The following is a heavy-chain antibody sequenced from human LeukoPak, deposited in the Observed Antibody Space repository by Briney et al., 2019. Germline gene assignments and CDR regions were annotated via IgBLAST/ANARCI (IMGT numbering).Heavy chain of an antibody. J-gene: IGHJ6*02. CDR1: GGSISSYY. D-gene: IGHD1-7*01. CDR3: ARDNWNYGSSMDV. V-gene: IGHV4-59*01. Sequence: PSETLSLTCTVSGGSISSYYWSWIRQPPGKGLEWIGYIYYSGSTNYNPSLKSRVTISVDTSKNQFSLKLSSVAAADTAVYYCARDNWNYGSSMDVWGQGTTVTVSS. CDR2: IYYSGST.